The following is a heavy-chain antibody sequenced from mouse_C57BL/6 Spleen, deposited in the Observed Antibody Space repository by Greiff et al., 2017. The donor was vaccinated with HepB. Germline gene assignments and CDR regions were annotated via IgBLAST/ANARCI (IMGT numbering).Heavy chain of an antibody. V-gene: IGHV5-9-1*02. CDR1: GFTFSSYA. D-gene: IGHD1-1*01. J-gene: IGHJ2*01. CDR3: TREDYGSHFDY. Sequence: EVHLVESGEGLVKPGGSLKLSCAASGFTFSSYAMSWVRQTPEKRLEWVAYISSGGDYIYYADTVKGRFTISRDNARNTLYLQMSSLKSEDTAMYYCTREDYGSHFDYWGQGTTLTVSS. CDR2: ISSGGDYI.